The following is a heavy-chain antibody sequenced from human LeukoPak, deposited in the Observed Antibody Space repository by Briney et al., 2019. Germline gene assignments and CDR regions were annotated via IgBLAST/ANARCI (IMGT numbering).Heavy chain of an antibody. J-gene: IGHJ6*02. D-gene: IGHD3-10*01. V-gene: IGHV4-39*07. Sequence: SETLSLTCTVSGGSISRSSYYWGWIRQPPGKGLEWIGSFYYSGSTYYNPSLKSRVTISVDTSKNQFSLKLSSVTAADTAVYYCARFRVMYYSGSGTNTNTAYYYYGMDVWGQGTTVTVSS. CDR3: ARFRVMYYSGSGTNTNTAYYYYGMDV. CDR2: FYYSGST. CDR1: GGSISRSSYY.